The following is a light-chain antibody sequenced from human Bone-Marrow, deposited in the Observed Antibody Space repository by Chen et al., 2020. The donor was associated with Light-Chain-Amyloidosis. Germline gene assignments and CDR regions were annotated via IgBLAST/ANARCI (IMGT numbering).Light chain of an antibody. V-gene: IGLV3-25*03. CDR1: DLPTKY. CDR2: RET. J-gene: IGLJ2*01. Sequence: SYELTQPPSVSVSPGQTARITCSGDDLPTKYAYWYQQKPGQAPVLVIHRETERPSEIYERFSGSSSGTTATMTIIGVQAEDEADYHCQSADSSGTYEVIFGGGTKLTVL. CDR3: QSADSSGTYEVI.